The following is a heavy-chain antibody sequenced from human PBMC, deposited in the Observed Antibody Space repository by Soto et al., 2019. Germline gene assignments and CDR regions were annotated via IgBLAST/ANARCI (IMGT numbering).Heavy chain of an antibody. CDR3: ARDKGLPRYFDWLLFHY. V-gene: IGHV3-33*01. CDR1: GFTFSSYG. Sequence: QVQLVESGGGVVQPGRSLRLSCAASGFTFSSYGMHWVRQAPGKGLEWVAVIWYDGSNKYYADSVKGRFTISRDNSKNTLYLQMNSLRADDTAVYYCARDKGLPRYFDWLLFHYWGQGTLVTVSS. D-gene: IGHD3-9*01. CDR2: IWYDGSNK. J-gene: IGHJ4*02.